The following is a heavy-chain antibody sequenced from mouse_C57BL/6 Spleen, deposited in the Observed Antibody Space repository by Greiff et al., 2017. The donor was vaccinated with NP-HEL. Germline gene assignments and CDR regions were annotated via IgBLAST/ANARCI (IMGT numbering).Heavy chain of an antibody. CDR1: GYTFTSYW. CDR3: ERSYYGSSSWFAY. D-gene: IGHD1-1*01. CDR2: IHPISGST. Sequence: VQLQQPGAELVKPGASVKLSCKASGYTFTSYWMHWVKQRPGQGLEWIGMIHPISGSTNYNEKFKSKATMTVDKSTSTAYMQLSSLTSEDSAVYYCERSYYGSSSWFAYWGQGTLVTVSA. V-gene: IGHV1-64*01. J-gene: IGHJ3*01.